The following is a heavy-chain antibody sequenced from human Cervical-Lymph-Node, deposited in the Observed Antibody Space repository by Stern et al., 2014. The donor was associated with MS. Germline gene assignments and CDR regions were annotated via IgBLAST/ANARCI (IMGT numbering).Heavy chain of an antibody. CDR2: IIPMFGIA. V-gene: IGHV1-69*01. CDR3: ARATSDYIWGSYRYLDY. Sequence: VQLVESGAEVKKPGSSVKVSCKASGGTFSSYPIGWVRQAPGQGLEWMGGIIPMFGIANYAEKFQGRVTITADESTSTAYMDLSTLRSEDTAVYYCARATSDYIWGSYRYLDYWGQGTQVTVSS. CDR1: GGTFSSYP. D-gene: IGHD3-16*02. J-gene: IGHJ4*02.